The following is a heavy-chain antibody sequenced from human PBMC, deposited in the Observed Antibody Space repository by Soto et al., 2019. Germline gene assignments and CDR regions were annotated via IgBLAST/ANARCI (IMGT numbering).Heavy chain of an antibody. V-gene: IGHV4-59*04. CDR2: MSHSGGT. CDR1: GGSISSYY. D-gene: IGHD1-1*01. CDR3: ARVERGTATTVVDAFDI. Sequence: SETLSLTSTVSGGSISSYYWSWIRQPPGKGLEWIGEMSHSGGTHFNPSLKSRVTISVDTSKNQFSLKMSSVTAADTALYYCARVERGTATTVVDAFDIWGPGTMVTVSS. J-gene: IGHJ3*02.